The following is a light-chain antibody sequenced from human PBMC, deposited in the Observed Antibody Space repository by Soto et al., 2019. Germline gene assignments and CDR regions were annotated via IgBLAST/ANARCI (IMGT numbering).Light chain of an antibody. CDR3: CAYTSTSALDV. CDR1: SSDVGGYNF. J-gene: IGLJ1*01. Sequence: QSVLTQPRSVSGSPGQSVTISCTGTSSDVGGYNFVSWYQQYPGKAPKLIIYDVTKGPSGVPDRFSGSKSGNTASLTISGLQTEDEADYYCCAYTSTSALDVFGTGTKLTVL. CDR2: DVT. V-gene: IGLV2-11*01.